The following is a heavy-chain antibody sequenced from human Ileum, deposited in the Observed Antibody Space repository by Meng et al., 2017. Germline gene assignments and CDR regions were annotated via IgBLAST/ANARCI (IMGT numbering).Heavy chain of an antibody. D-gene: IGHD1-1*01. Sequence: EVPLVESGGGLFQPGGPLIPSAAVSGSHLSNYWMHWVRQPPGKGLLWVSRISGDEAKTDYADSVKGRFTISRDNAKNTLYLQLNSLRAEDSALYYCTNDRLNHWGQGALVTVSS. CDR3: TNDRLNH. J-gene: IGHJ1*01. CDR1: GSHLSNYW. CDR2: ISGDEAKT. V-gene: IGHV3-74*01.